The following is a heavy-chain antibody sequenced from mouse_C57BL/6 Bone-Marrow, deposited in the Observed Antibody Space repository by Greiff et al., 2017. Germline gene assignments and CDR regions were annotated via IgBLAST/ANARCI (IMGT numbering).Heavy chain of an antibody. CDR1: GFTFSSYA. V-gene: IGHV5-4*01. J-gene: IGHJ4*01. D-gene: IGHD2-2*01. CDR3: ARGEGIYYGCDDAMDV. CDR2: ISDGGSYT. Sequence: EVQLQESGGGLVKPGGSLKLSCAASGFTFSSYALSWVRQTPEKRLEWVATISDGGSYTYYAYNVKGRFTISRDNAKNNLLLQMSHLKSADTDMCYWARGEGIYYGCDDAMDVWSQGTSVTVSS.